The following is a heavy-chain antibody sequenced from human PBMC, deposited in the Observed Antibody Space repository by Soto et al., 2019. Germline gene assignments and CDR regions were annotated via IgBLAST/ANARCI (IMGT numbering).Heavy chain of an antibody. V-gene: IGHV4-59*01. D-gene: IGHD3-22*01. CDR2: IYYSGST. J-gene: IGHJ6*02. Sequence: NPSETLSLTCTVSGGSISSYYWSWIRQPPEKGLEWIGYIYYSGSTNYNPSLKSRVTISVDTSKNQFSLKLSSVTAADTAVYYCARIDSYYYDSSGYNRMASDYYGMDVWGQGTTVTVSS. CDR1: GGSISSYY. CDR3: ARIDSYYYDSSGYNRMASDYYGMDV.